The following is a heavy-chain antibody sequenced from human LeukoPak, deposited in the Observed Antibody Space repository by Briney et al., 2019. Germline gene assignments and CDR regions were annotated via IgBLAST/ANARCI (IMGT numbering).Heavy chain of an antibody. J-gene: IGHJ4*02. CDR1: GGSISSYY. V-gene: IGHV4-59*01. D-gene: IGHD5-18*01. CDR3: ASGYSYGPPNGY. Sequence: PSETLSLTCIVSGGSISSYYWSWIRQPPGKGLEWIGYIYYSGSTNYNPSLKSRVPISVDTSNNQFSLKLSSVTAADTAVYYCASGYSYGPPNGYWGQGTLVTVSS. CDR2: IYYSGST.